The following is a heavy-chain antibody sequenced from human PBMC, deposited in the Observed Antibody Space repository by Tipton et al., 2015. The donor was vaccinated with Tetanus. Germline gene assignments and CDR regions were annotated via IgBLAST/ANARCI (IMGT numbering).Heavy chain of an antibody. CDR3: ARHPPPYYYGSGSYLDY. J-gene: IGHJ4*02. CDR1: GDSITSSSYF. V-gene: IGHV4-39*01. D-gene: IGHD3-10*01. Sequence: TLSLTCTVPGDSITSSSYFWGWIRQPPGKGLEWVGHIFYTGSAHYNPSFESRVTISVDTSKNRFSLNLSSVTAADTAVYFCARHPPPYYYGSGSYLDYWGQGTPVTVSS. CDR2: IFYTGSA.